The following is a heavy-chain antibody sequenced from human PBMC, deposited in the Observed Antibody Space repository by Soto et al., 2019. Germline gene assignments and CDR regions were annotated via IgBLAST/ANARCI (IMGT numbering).Heavy chain of an antibody. CDR3: ARDLDGLHDDNSGPYPRPG. Sequence: TLSLTCTVSGGSISSDDYYWSWIRQAPGRGLEWIGYIHSSGSIYYNPSLKSRATMSIDTARNQFSLKVSSVTVADTAVYYCARDLDGLHDDNSGPYPRPGWGQGTLVTVSS. CDR2: IHSSGSI. V-gene: IGHV4-30-4*01. CDR1: GGSISSDDYY. J-gene: IGHJ1*01. D-gene: IGHD3-22*01.